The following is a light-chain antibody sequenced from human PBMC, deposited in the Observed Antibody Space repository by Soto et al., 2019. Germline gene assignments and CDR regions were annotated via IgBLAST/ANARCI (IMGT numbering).Light chain of an antibody. CDR2: GAS. CDR1: QSVSRSY. V-gene: IGKV3-20*01. J-gene: IGKJ1*01. CDR3: HHYET. Sequence: IVLTQSPGTRSWSPLDIATLSCRASQSVSRSYLGWYQQKPGQAPRLLMYGASIRAAGVPDRFSGSGSGTEFTLTISRLEPEDFTVYYCHHYETFGQGTKVDI.